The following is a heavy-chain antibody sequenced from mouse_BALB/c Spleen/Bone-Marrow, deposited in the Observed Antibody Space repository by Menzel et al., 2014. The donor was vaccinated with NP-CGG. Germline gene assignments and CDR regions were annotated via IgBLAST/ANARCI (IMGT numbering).Heavy chain of an antibody. V-gene: IGHV7-3*02. Sequence: EVQLVESGGGLVQPGGSLRLSCATSGFTFTDYYMNWVRQPPGKALEWLGFLRNKAKGYTTEYSASVKGRFTVSRDNSQNILYLQMNTLRAEDSATDYGARDQGRVLCDDWGQGTTLTGSS. CDR2: LRNKAKGYTT. CDR3: ARDQGRVLCDD. CDR1: GFTFTDYY. J-gene: IGHJ2*01.